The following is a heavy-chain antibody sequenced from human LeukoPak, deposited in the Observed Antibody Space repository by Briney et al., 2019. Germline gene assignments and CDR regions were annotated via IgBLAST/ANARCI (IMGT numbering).Heavy chain of an antibody. J-gene: IGHJ5*02. D-gene: IGHD6-13*01. V-gene: IGHV3-53*01. CDR1: GFTVSSNY. CDR3: ARVGSSSWYFDP. Sequence: PGGSLRLSCAASGFTVSSNYMSWVRQAPGKGLEWVSVIYSGGSTYYADSVKGRFTISRDNSKNTLYLQTNSLRAEDTAVYYCARVGSSSWYFDPWGQGTLVTVSS. CDR2: IYSGGST.